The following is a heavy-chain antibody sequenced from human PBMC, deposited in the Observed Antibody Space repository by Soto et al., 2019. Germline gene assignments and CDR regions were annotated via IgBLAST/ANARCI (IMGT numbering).Heavy chain of an antibody. J-gene: IGHJ6*03. V-gene: IGHV1-69*04. D-gene: IGHD3-9*01. Sequence: ASVKVSCKASGGTFSSYTISWVRQAPGQGLEWMGRIIPIRGIANYAQKFQGRVTITADKSTSTAYMELSSLRSEDTAVYYCAREDYDILTGTSDYMDVWGKGTTVTVSS. CDR2: IIPIRGIA. CDR1: GGTFSSYT. CDR3: AREDYDILTGTSDYMDV.